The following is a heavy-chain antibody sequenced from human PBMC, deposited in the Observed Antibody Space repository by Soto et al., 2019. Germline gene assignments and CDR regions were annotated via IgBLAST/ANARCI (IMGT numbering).Heavy chain of an antibody. CDR2: ISAYNGNT. CDR1: GYTFTSYG. Sequence: ASVKVSLKASGYTFTSYGISWVRQAPGQGLDWIGWISAYNGNTNYAQKLQGRVTMTTDTSTSTAYMELRSLRSDDTAVYYCARRRAEYYYDSSGYYPILDYWG. D-gene: IGHD3-22*01. CDR3: ARRRAEYYYDSSGYYPILDY. J-gene: IGHJ4*01. V-gene: IGHV1-18*04.